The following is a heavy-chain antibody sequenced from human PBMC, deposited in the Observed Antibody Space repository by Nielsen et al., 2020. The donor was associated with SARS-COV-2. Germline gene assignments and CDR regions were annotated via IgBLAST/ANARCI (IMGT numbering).Heavy chain of an antibody. V-gene: IGHV3-23*01. D-gene: IGHD3-22*01. CDR1: GFTFSSYA. CDR3: AKSVGKTYYYDSSGYYGLKD. J-gene: IGHJ4*02. CDR2: ISGSGGST. Sequence: GESLKISCAASGFTFSSYAMSWVRQAPGKGLEWVSAISGSGGSTYYADSVKGRFTISGDNSKNTLYLQMNSLRAEDTAVYYCAKSVGKTYYYDSSGYYGLKDWGQGTLVTVSS.